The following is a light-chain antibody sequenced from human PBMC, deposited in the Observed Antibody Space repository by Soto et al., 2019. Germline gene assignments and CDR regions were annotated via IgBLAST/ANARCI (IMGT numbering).Light chain of an antibody. CDR1: SSDVGGYNY. Sequence: QSALTQPRSVSGSPGQSVTISCTGTSSDVGGYNYVSWYQQHPGKAPKLMIYDVSKRPSGVPDRFSGSKSGNTASLTVSGLQADDEADYYCCSYAGSYTVVFGTGTKVTVL. CDR3: CSYAGSYTVV. J-gene: IGLJ1*01. CDR2: DVS. V-gene: IGLV2-11*01.